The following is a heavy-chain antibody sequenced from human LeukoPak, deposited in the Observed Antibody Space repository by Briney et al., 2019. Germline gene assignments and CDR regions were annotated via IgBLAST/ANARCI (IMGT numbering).Heavy chain of an antibody. J-gene: IGHJ6*04. V-gene: IGHV3-23*01. CDR3: AELGITMIGGV. CDR1: GFSLSSYA. CDR2: TSSSDDGK. Sequence: GGSLRLSCTVSGFSLSSYAMSWVRRAPGKGLEWVSATSSSDDGKYYADSVRGRFTISRDNSRNTMYLQMNSLRAEGTAVYYCAELGITMIGGVWGKGTTVTISS. D-gene: IGHD3-10*02.